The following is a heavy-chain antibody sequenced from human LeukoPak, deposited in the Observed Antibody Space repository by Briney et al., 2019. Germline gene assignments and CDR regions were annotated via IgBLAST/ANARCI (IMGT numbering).Heavy chain of an antibody. D-gene: IGHD3-10*01. Sequence: PGRSLRLSCAASGFTFSSYGMHWVRQAPGKGLEWVAVISYDGSNKYYADSVKGRFTISRDNSKNTLYLQMNSLRAEDTAVYYCAKAYGSGVWGQGTLVTVSS. CDR1: GFTFSSYG. V-gene: IGHV3-30*18. CDR2: ISYDGSNK. CDR3: AKAYGSGV. J-gene: IGHJ4*02.